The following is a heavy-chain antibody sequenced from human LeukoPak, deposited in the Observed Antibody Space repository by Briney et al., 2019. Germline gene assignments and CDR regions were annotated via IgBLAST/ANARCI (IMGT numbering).Heavy chain of an antibody. V-gene: IGHV1-2*02. CDR1: GYTFSVYC. Sequence: ASVKVSCKASGYTFSVYCIHWVRQAPGQGLEWMAWINPNSGGTDYADRFQGRVTVTRDTSISTGYMELTRLRSDDTAVYYCTRGARGGGYEAFDFWGQGTLVTVSS. D-gene: IGHD5-12*01. J-gene: IGHJ4*02. CDR2: INPNSGGT. CDR3: TRGARGGGYEAFDF.